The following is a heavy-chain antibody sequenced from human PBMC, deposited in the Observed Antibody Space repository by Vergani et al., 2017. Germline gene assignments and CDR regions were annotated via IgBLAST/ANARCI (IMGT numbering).Heavy chain of an antibody. CDR2: IYTSGST. J-gene: IGHJ4*02. D-gene: IGHD1-26*01. CDR3: ARDLVRATTDYFDY. CDR1: GGSISSGSYY. V-gene: IGHV4-61*02. Sequence: QVQLQESGPGLVKPSQTLSLTCTVSGGSISSGSYYWSWIRQPAGKGLEWIGRIYTSGSTNYNPSLKSRVTISVDTSKNQFSLKLSSVTAADTAVYYCARDLVRATTDYFDYWGQGTLVTVSS.